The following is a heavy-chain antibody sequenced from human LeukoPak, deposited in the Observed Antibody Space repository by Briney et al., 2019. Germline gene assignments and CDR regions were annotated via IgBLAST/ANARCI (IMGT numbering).Heavy chain of an antibody. CDR1: GGSISSYY. V-gene: IGHV4-59*12. J-gene: IGHJ4*02. D-gene: IGHD6-6*01. CDR2: IYYSGST. CDR3: ARRVDSSSSGFDY. Sequence: SETLSLTCTVSGGSISSYYWSWIRQPPGKGLEWIGYIYYSGSTYYNPSLKSRVTISVDTSKNQFSLKLSSVTAADTAVYYCARRVDSSSSGFDYWGQGTLVTVSS.